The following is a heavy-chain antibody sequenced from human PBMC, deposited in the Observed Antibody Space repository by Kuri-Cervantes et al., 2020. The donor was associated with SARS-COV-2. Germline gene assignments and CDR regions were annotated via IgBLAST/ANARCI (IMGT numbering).Heavy chain of an antibody. CDR3: AMGAANSYMDV. D-gene: IGHD3-16*01. J-gene: IGHJ6*03. CDR2: IWYDGKNE. CDR1: GFIFSDYA. Sequence: GESLKISCEASGFIFSDYAIDWVRQAPGKGLEWVSVIWYDGKNEYYAGSVKGRFNISRDTSKNTVSLHMNSLRAEDTAMYYCAMGAANSYMDVWGRGTTVTVSS. V-gene: IGHV3-33*08.